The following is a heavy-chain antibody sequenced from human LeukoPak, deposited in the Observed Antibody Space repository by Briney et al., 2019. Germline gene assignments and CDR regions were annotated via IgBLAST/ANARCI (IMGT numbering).Heavy chain of an antibody. CDR1: GGSFSGYY. CDR2: INHSGST. J-gene: IGHJ3*02. D-gene: IGHD6-13*01. CDR3: AREGAAAASGAFDI. V-gene: IGHV4-34*01. Sequence: SETLSLTCAVYGGSFSGYYWSWIRQPPGKGLEWIGEINHSGSTNYNPSLKSRVTISVDTSKNQFSLKLSSVTAADTAVYYCAREGAAAASGAFDIWGQGTMVTVSS.